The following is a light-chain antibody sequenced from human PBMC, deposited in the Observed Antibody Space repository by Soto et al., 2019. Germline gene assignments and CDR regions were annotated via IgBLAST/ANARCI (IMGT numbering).Light chain of an antibody. V-gene: IGKV3-20*01. CDR2: GTS. CDR3: QQYGTAPYT. CDR1: QSVDSRY. Sequence: ENVVTQSPGTLSLSPGEGATLSCRASQSVDSRYLAWYQQKPGQAPRLLIYGTSSRASGIPDRFIGSGSGTDFTLTISRLEPADFAVYYCQQYGTAPYTFGQGTTLEFK. J-gene: IGKJ2*01.